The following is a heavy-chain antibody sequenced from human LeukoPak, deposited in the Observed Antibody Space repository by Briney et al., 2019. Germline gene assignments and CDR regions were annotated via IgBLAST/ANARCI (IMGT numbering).Heavy chain of an antibody. J-gene: IGHJ6*02. CDR1: GYTFTSYA. D-gene: IGHD3-16*01. Sequence: ASVKVSCKASGYTFTSYAMNWVRQAPGQGLEWMGWINTNTGNPTYAQGFTGRFVFSLDTSVSTAYLQISSLKAEDTAVYYCARWGLPYYYYGMDVWGQGTTVTVSS. CDR2: INTNTGNP. V-gene: IGHV7-4-1*02. CDR3: ARWGLPYYYYGMDV.